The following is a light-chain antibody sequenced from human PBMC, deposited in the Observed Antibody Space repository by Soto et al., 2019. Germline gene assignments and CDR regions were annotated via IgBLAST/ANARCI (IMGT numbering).Light chain of an antibody. CDR3: SSYTSSGV. V-gene: IGLV2-14*01. CDR1: TSDVGHNY. J-gene: IGLJ3*02. CDR2: EVS. Sequence: QSALTQPASVSGSPGQSITISCTGTTSDVGHNYVSWYQQHADKVPKLIIYEVSNRPSGVSTRFSGSKSGNTASLTISGLQAEDEADYYCSSYTSSGVFGGGTKVTVL.